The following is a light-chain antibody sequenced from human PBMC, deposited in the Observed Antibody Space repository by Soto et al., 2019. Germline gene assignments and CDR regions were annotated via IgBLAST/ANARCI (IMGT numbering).Light chain of an antibody. CDR3: SSYAGSNNFEV. J-gene: IGLJ3*02. CDR2: EVS. CDR1: SSDVGGYNY. Sequence: QSALTQPPSASGSPGQSVTISCTGTSSDVGGYNYVSWYQQHPGKAPKLMIYEVSKRPSGVPDRFSGSKSGNTASLTVSGLQAEDEADYYCSSYAGSNNFEVFGGGTKVTVL. V-gene: IGLV2-8*01.